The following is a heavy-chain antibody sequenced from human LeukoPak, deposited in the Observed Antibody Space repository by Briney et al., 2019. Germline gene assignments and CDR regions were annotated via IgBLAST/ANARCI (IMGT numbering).Heavy chain of an antibody. CDR1: GFTFDDYA. J-gene: IGHJ3*02. CDR2: ISWNSGSI. V-gene: IGHV3-9*01. CDR3: SAISYLAFDI. Sequence: PGRSLRLSCAASGFTFDDYAMHWVRQAPGKGLEWVSGISWNSGSIGYADSVKGRFTISRDNAKNSLYLQMNTLRAEDTAVYYCSAISYLAFDIWGQGTMVTVSP. D-gene: IGHD2/OR15-2a*01.